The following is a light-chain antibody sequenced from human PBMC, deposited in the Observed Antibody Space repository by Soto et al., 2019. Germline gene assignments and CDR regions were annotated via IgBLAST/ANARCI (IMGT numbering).Light chain of an antibody. CDR1: QSVSYY. Sequence: EIVLTPSPGTLPLSPGERATLSCRASQSVSYYLAWYQQKPGQAPRLLIYDASSRATGVPDRFSGSGSGTDFTITISRLEPEYFAVYYCQQYGSSRTFGQGTKV. J-gene: IGKJ1*01. CDR2: DAS. CDR3: QQYGSSRT. V-gene: IGKV3-20*01.